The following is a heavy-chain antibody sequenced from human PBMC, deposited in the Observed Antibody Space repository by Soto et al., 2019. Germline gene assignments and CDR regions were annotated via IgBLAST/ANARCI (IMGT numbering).Heavy chain of an antibody. CDR2: IYPGDSDT. J-gene: IGHJ6*02. CDR1: GYSLTSYW. CDR3: ARLVSFLGSGTAEYYYGMDV. D-gene: IGHD3-10*01. V-gene: IGHV5-51*01. Sequence: GESLKISCKGSGYSLTSYWIGWVRQRPRKGLEWMGIIYPGDSDTRYSPSFQGQVTISADKSISTAYLQWSSLKASDTAMYYCARLVSFLGSGTAEYYYGMDVWGQGTTDTVSS.